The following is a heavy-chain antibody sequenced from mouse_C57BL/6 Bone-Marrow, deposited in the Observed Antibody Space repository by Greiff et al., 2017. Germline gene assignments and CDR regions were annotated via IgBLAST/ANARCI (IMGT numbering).Heavy chain of an antibody. CDR3: ARWGLPAWFAY. D-gene: IGHD2-4*01. V-gene: IGHV1-53*01. J-gene: IGHJ3*01. CDR2: INPSNGGT. CDR1: GYTFTSYW. Sequence: QVHVKQPGTELVKPGASVKLSCKASGYTFTSYWMHWVKQRPGQGLEWIGNINPSNGGTNYNEKFKSKATLTVDKSSSTAYMQLSSLTCEDSAVYYCARWGLPAWFAYWGQGTLVTVSA.